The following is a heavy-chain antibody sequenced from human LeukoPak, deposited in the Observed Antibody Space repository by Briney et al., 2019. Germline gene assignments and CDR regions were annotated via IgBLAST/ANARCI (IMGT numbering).Heavy chain of an antibody. V-gene: IGHV4-34*01. J-gene: IGHJ4*02. CDR3: ASQYSSGWCDY. D-gene: IGHD6-19*01. CDR2: INHSGST. CDR1: GFTFSSYA. Sequence: GSLRLSCAASGFTFSSYAMSWVRQAPGKGLEWIGEINHSGSTNYNLSLKSRVTISVDTSKNQFSLKLSSVTAADTAVYYCASQYSSGWCDYWGQGTLVTVSS.